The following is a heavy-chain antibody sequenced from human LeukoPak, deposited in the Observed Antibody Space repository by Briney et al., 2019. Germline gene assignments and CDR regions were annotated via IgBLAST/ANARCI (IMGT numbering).Heavy chain of an antibody. J-gene: IGHJ4*02. CDR2: IYSGGST. CDR3: ARASRSPGYSSGYYPYYFDY. V-gene: IGHV3-66*01. CDR1: GFTVSSSY. D-gene: IGHD6-19*01. Sequence: GSLRLSCAASGFTVSSSYMTWVRQAPGKGLEWVSIIYSGGSTYYPDSVKGRFTISRDNSKNTLYLQMNSLRAEDTAVYYCARASRSPGYSSGYYPYYFDYWGQGTLVTVSS.